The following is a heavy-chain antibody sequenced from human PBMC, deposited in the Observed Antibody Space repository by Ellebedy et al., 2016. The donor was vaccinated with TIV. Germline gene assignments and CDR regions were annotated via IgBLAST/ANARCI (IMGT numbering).Heavy chain of an antibody. CDR2: IYGSGAT. D-gene: IGHD6-6*01. CDR1: GASTNSYH. CDR3: ARETEYSYSFDY. J-gene: IGHJ4*02. Sequence: MPSETLSLTCRVSGASTNSYHWTWIRQPAGKGLEWIGRIYGSGATRYSPSLKSRVTMSIDTSKNEFSLRLSPVTAADTAVYYCARETEYSYSFDYWGQGILVTVSS. V-gene: IGHV4-4*07.